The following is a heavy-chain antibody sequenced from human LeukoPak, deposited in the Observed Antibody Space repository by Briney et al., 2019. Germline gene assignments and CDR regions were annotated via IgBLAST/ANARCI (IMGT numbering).Heavy chain of an antibody. V-gene: IGHV3-30-3*01. D-gene: IGHD2-21*01. Sequence: PGRSLRLSCAASGFTFSSYAMHWVRQAPGKGLEWVAVISYDGSNKYYADSVKGRFTISRDNSKNTLYLQMNSLRAEDTAVYYCARSCVYWYFDLWGRGTLVTVSS. J-gene: IGHJ2*01. CDR3: ARSCVYWYFDL. CDR2: ISYDGSNK. CDR1: GFTFSSYA.